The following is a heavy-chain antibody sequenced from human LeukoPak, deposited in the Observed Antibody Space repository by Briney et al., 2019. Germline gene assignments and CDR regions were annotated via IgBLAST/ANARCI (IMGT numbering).Heavy chain of an antibody. CDR1: GFTFSSYS. V-gene: IGHV3-21*01. Sequence: GGSLRLSCAASGFTFSSYSMNWVRQAPGKGLEWVSSISSSSSYIYYADSVKGRFTISRDNAKNSLYLQMNSLRAEDTAVYYCASNFGELLSDWFDPWGQGTLVTVSS. D-gene: IGHD3-10*01. CDR3: ASNFGELLSDWFDP. CDR2: ISSSSSYI. J-gene: IGHJ5*02.